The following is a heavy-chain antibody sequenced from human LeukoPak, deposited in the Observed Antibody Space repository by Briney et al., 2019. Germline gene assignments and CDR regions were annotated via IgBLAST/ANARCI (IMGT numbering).Heavy chain of an antibody. CDR1: GYSFTSYW. Sequence: GESLKISCKGSGYSFTSYWIGWVRQMPGKGLEWMGIIYPGDSDTRYSPSFQGQVTISADKPISTAYLQWSSLKASDTAMYYCARLYYYDSSGYYQFDYWGQGTLVTVSS. D-gene: IGHD3-22*01. CDR2: IYPGDSDT. V-gene: IGHV5-51*04. CDR3: ARLYYYDSSGYYQFDY. J-gene: IGHJ4*02.